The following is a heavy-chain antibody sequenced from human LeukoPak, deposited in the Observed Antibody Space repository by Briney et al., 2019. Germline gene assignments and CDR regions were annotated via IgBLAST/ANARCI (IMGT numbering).Heavy chain of an antibody. D-gene: IGHD6-6*01. CDR2: IYHSGST. CDR1: GYSISSGYY. CDR3: ARGAGIAARPFYSRFNY. J-gene: IGHJ4*02. Sequence: SETLSLTCTVSGYSISSGYYWGWIRQPPGKGLEWIGSIYHSGSTYYNPSLKSRVTISVDTSRNQFSLKLSSVTAADTAVYYCARGAGIAARPFYSRFNYWGQGTLVTVSS. V-gene: IGHV4-38-2*02.